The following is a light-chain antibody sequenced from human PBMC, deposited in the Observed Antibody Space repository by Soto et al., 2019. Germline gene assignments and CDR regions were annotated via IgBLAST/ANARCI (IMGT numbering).Light chain of an antibody. J-gene: IGKJ1*01. Sequence: EIVMTQSPATLSVSPGERATLSCRASQSVSSNLAWYQQKPGQAPRLLIYGASTRATGIPARFSGSGSGTEFTLTISSLQSEDFAVYYCQQYGSSSWTFAQGTKVEIK. CDR2: GAS. CDR1: QSVSSN. V-gene: IGKV3-15*01. CDR3: QQYGSSSWT.